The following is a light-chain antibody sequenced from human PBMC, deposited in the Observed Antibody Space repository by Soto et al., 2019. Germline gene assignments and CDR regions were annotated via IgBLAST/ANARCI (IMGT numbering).Light chain of an antibody. CDR3: QQRKKWPPIT. Sequence: DSQMTQSPSTLSASVGDRVTITCRASQNIERWLAWYQQKPGKAPKLLLYDVSSLESGVPSRFSGSGSGTEFILTISNIEAEDVAIYYCQQRKKWPPITFGQGTRLEIK. J-gene: IGKJ5*01. CDR1: QNIERW. CDR2: DVS. V-gene: IGKV1-5*01.